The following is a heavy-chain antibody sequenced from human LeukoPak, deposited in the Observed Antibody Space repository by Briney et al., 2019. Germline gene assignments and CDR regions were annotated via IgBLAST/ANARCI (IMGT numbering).Heavy chain of an antibody. V-gene: IGHV3-21*01. Sequence: GGSLRLSCAASGFTFSSYHINWVRQAPGKGLEWVSSISSNSDYIYYADSVKGRFTISRDNAKNSLYLQMNSLRAEDTAVYYCAKDSLDSGDDAFDIWGQGTMVTVSS. CDR1: GFTFSSYH. J-gene: IGHJ3*02. CDR3: AKDSLDSGDDAFDI. CDR2: ISSNSDYI. D-gene: IGHD7-27*01.